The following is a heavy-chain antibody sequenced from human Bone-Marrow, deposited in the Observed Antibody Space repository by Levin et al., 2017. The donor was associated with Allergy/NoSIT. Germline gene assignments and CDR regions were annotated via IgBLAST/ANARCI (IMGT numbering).Heavy chain of an antibody. CDR1: GFSLSTTGVR. D-gene: IGHD4-17*01. CDR3: ARMAFGDSYFDY. J-gene: IGHJ4*02. CDR2: IDWDDDK. Sequence: SGPTLVKPTQTLTLTCSFSGFSLSTTGVRVSWIRQPPGKALEWLARIDWDDDKFYSASLETRLTISKDTSKNQVVRTMTNMDPVDAATYYCARMAFGDSYFDYWGQGTPVTVSS. V-gene: IGHV2-70*04.